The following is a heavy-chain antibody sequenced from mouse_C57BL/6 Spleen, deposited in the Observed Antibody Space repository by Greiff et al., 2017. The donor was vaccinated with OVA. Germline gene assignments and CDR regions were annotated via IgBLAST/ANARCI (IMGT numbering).Heavy chain of an antibody. D-gene: IGHD1-1*01. CDR3: ARTRYYGSSYVYAMDY. J-gene: IGHJ4*01. V-gene: IGHV8-8*01. CDR2: IWWDDDK. CDR1: GFSLSTFGMG. Sequence: QVTLKVSGPGILQPSQTLSLTCSFSGFSLSTFGMGVGWIRQPSGKGLEWLAHIWWDDDKYYNPALKSRLTISKDTSKNQVFLKIANVDTADTATYYCARTRYYGSSYVYAMDYWGQGTSVTVSS.